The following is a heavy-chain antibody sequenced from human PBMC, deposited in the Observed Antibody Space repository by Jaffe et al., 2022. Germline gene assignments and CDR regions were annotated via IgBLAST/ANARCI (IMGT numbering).Heavy chain of an antibody. CDR2: VDPEDGET. D-gene: IGHD2-15*01. CDR3: ATDRGAMGYCSGGSCLPDGWFDP. CDR1: GYTFTDYY. V-gene: IGHV1-69-2*01. Sequence: EVQLVQSGAEVKKPGATVKISCKVSGYTFTDYYMHWVQQAPGKGLEWMGLVDPEDGETIYAEKFQGRVTITADTSTDTAYMELSSLRSEDTAVYYCATDRGAMGYCSGGSCLPDGWFDPWGQGTLVTVSS. J-gene: IGHJ5*02.